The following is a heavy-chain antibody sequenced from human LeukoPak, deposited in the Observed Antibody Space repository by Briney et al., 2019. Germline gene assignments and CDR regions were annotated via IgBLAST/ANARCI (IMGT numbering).Heavy chain of an antibody. CDR1: GGTFSSYA. CDR3: AREGYCSGGSCYEDY. D-gene: IGHD2-15*01. Sequence: GASVKVSCKASGGTFSSYAISWVRQAPGQGLERMGGIIPIFGTANYAQKFQGRVTITADESTSTAYMELSSLRSEDTAVYYCAREGYCSGGSCYEDYWGQGTLVTVSS. CDR2: IIPIFGTA. V-gene: IGHV1-69*13. J-gene: IGHJ4*02.